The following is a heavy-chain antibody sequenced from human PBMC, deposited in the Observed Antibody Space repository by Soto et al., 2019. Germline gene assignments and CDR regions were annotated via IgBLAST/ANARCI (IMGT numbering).Heavy chain of an antibody. CDR2: IIPIFGTA. D-gene: IGHD3-22*01. CDR1: GGTFSSYA. J-gene: IGHJ6*02. CDR3: ARGNYYDSSGQYGMDV. Sequence: SVKVSCKASGGTFSSYAISWVRQAPGQGLEWMGGIIPIFGTANYAQKFQGRVTITADESTSTAYMEPSSLRSEDTAVYYCARGNYYDSSGQYGMDVWGQGTTVTVSS. V-gene: IGHV1-69*13.